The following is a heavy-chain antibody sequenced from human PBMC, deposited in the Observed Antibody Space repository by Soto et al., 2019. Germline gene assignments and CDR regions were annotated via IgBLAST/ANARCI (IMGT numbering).Heavy chain of an antibody. CDR2: IKSKTDGGTT. Sequence: GGSLRLSCAASGFTFSNAWMNWVRQAPGKGLEWVGRIKSKTDGGTTDYAAPVKGRFTISRDDSKNTLYLQMNSLKTEDTAVYYCTILYGGNDGLFYWGQGTLVTVSS. J-gene: IGHJ4*02. CDR1: GFTFSNAW. D-gene: IGHD2-15*01. CDR3: TILYGGNDGLFY. V-gene: IGHV3-15*07.